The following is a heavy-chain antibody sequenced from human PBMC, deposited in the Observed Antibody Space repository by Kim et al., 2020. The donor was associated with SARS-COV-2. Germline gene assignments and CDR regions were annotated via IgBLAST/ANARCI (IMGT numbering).Heavy chain of an antibody. D-gene: IGHD6-25*01. CDR1: GDTVSTNSGA. V-gene: IGHV6-1*01. J-gene: IGHJ6*02. Sequence: SQTLSLTCGISGDTVSTNSGAWNWIRQSPSRGLEWLGRTYYRFKWYFDYATSMKSRITINPDTSKNQFSLQLNSVTPEDTAVYFCSRQNNSGQDYYGLDVWGQGTTVTVSS. CDR2: TYYRFKWYF. CDR3: SRQNNSGQDYYGLDV.